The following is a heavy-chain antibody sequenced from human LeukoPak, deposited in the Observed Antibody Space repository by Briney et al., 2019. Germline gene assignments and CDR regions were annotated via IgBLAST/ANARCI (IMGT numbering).Heavy chain of an antibody. CDR2: IYYSGST. V-gene: IGHV4-59*01. CDR3: ARFLYGSGSDY. CDR1: GGSISNYY. Sequence: SETLSLTCTVSGGSISNYYWSWIRQPPGKGLEWIGYIYYSGSTDYNPSLRSRVTISLDTSKNQFSLILSSVTAADTAMYYCARFLYGSGSDYWGQGTLVTVSS. D-gene: IGHD3-10*01. J-gene: IGHJ4*02.